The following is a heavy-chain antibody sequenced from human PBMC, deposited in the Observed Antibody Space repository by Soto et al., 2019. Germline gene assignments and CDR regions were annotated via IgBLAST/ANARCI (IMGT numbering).Heavy chain of an antibody. CDR3: ARAGIVGAPRHYYYYGMDV. CDR1: GGTFSSYA. J-gene: IGHJ6*02. Sequence: SVKVSCKASGGTFSSYAIIWVRQAHGQGLEWMGGIIPIFGTANYAQKFQGRVTITADESTSTAYMELSSLRSEDTAVYYCARAGIVGAPRHYYYYGMDVSGQGTTVTVSS. V-gene: IGHV1-69*13. CDR2: IIPIFGTA. D-gene: IGHD1-26*01.